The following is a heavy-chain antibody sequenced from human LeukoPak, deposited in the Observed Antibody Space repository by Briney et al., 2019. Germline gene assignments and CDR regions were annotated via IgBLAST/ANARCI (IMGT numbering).Heavy chain of an antibody. CDR3: ARGGCISTSCALCDF. V-gene: IGHV3-21*01. J-gene: IGHJ4*02. Sequence: GGSLRLSCAASGFTFSTYSMNWVRKATGKGLEWVSSISSSSSYIFSADSLKGRFTISRDKAKNSLFLRMYRLRAENTAVYYCARGGCISTSCALCDFWGQGTLVTVSS. CDR2: ISSSSSYI. CDR1: GFTFSTYS. D-gene: IGHD2-2*01.